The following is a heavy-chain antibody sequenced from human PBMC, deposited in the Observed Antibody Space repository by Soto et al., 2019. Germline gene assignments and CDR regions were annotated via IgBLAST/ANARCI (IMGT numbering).Heavy chain of an antibody. CDR1: GFTFSNYW. V-gene: IGHV3-74*01. J-gene: IGHJ6*02. CDR2: LNIDGSTR. CDR3: ARYYDYSGGTSGGMDV. Sequence: GGSLRLSCSASGFTFSNYWMHWVRQGPGKGLVWVARLNIDGSTRNYADSVKGRFTISRDNSKNTLYLLMNSLRTEDTAVYYCARYYDYSGGTSGGMDVWGQGTTVTVSS. D-gene: IGHD3-22*01.